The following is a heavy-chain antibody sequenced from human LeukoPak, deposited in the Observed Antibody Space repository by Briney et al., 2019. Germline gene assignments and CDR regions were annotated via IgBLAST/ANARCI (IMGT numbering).Heavy chain of an antibody. CDR3: ARGTMFPYYFDY. J-gene: IGHJ4*02. V-gene: IGHV3-21*01. CDR1: GFTFSSYI. D-gene: IGHD3-10*02. Sequence: GGSLRLSCAASGFTFSSYIMNWVRQAPGKGLEWVSSISSSSSYIYYADSVKGRFTISRDNAKNSLYLQMNSLRAEDTAVYYCARGTMFPYYFDYWGQGTLVTVSS. CDR2: ISSSSSYI.